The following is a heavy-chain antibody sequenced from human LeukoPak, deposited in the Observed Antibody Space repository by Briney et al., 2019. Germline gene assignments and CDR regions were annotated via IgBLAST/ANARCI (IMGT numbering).Heavy chain of an antibody. Sequence: SVKVSCKATGGTFSSYAISWVRQAPGQGLEWMGGIIPIFGTANYAQKFQGRVTITADESTSTAYMELSSLRSEDTAVYYCACIVVIYLDAFDIWGQGTMVTVSS. CDR2: IIPIFGTA. D-gene: IGHD2-21*01. CDR3: ACIVVIYLDAFDI. V-gene: IGHV1-69*13. CDR1: GGTFSSYA. J-gene: IGHJ3*02.